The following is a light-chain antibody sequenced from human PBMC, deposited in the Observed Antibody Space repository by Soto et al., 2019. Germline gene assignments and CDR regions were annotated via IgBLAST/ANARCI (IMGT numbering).Light chain of an antibody. Sequence: QSVLTQSPSASASLGASVKITCTLSSGLSNYAIAWHQKQSQKGPRYLMKVDGDGGHSKGDGIPDRFSGSSSGAERYLTISSLQSEDEAEYYCQTWGAGVWVFGGGTKVTVL. CDR1: SGLSNYA. V-gene: IGLV4-69*01. CDR2: VDGDGGH. CDR3: QTWGAGVWV. J-gene: IGLJ3*02.